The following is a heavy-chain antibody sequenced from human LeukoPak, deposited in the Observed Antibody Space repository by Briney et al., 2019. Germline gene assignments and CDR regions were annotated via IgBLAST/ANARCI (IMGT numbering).Heavy chain of an antibody. CDR3: ARHALHFGNSKYYFDS. V-gene: IGHV5-51*01. Sequence: GESLKISCKGSGYSFSDYWIGWVRHVPGGGLECLGIIYPGDSDIRYNPSFQGQVTISGDKSTNTAYLQWSSLKASDTAMYYCARHALHFGNSKYYFDSWGRGTLVTVSS. CDR2: IYPGDSDI. CDR1: GYSFSDYW. J-gene: IGHJ5*01. D-gene: IGHD4-11*01.